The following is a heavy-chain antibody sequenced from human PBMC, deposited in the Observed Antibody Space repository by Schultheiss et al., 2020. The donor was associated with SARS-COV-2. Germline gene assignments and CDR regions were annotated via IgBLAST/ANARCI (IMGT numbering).Heavy chain of an antibody. J-gene: IGHJ5*02. V-gene: IGHV4-4*07. CDR1: GGSISSYY. Sequence: SETLSLTCTVSGGSISSYYWSWIRQPAGKGLEWIGRIYTSGSTNYNPSLKSRVTMSVDTSKNQFSLKLSSVTAADTAVYYCARRWEGYDFWSGYYTHNGWFDPWGQGTLVTVSS. D-gene: IGHD3-3*01. CDR2: IYTSGST. CDR3: ARRWEGYDFWSGYYTHNGWFDP.